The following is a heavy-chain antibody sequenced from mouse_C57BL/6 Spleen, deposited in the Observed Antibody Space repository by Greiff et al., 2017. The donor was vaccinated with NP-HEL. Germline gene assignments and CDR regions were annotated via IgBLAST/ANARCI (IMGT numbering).Heavy chain of an antibody. Sequence: VQLQQSVAELVRPGASVKLSCTASGFNIKNTYMHWVKQRPEQGLEWIGRIDPANGNTKYAPKFQGQATITADTASNTAYLQLSSLTSEGTAIYYCARSPYYYGSSGYFDYWGQGTTLTVSS. CDR2: IDPANGNT. CDR3: ARSPYYYGSSGYFDY. V-gene: IGHV14-3*01. J-gene: IGHJ2*01. D-gene: IGHD1-1*01. CDR1: GFNIKNTY.